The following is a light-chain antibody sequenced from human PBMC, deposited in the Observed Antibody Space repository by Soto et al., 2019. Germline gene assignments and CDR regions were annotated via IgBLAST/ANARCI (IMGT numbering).Light chain of an antibody. CDR2: RNS. J-gene: IGLJ3*02. CDR1: SSNIGAGYD. CDR3: QSYDSSLSGSV. Sequence: QSVLTQPPSVSGAPGQRVTISCTGSSSNIGAGYDVHWYQQLPGTAPKLLIYRNSNRPSGVPDRVSGSKSGTSASLAITGLQAEDEADYYCQSYDSSLSGSVVGGGTKLTRP. V-gene: IGLV1-40*01.